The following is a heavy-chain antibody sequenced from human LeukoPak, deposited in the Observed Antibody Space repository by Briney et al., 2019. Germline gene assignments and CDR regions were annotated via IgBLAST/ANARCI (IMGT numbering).Heavy chain of an antibody. CDR3: ARHVVAVGFDY. V-gene: IGHV3-23*01. Sequence: GGTLRLSCAASGFTFSSYGMSWVRQAPGKGLEWVSAISGSGGSTYYADSVKGRFTISRDNSKNTLYLQMNSLRAEDTAVYYCARHVVAVGFDYWGQGTLVTVSS. J-gene: IGHJ4*02. CDR1: GFTFSSYG. CDR2: ISGSGGST. D-gene: IGHD3-22*01.